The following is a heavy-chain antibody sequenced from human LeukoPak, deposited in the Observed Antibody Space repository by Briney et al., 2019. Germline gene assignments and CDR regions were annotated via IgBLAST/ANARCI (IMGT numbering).Heavy chain of an antibody. CDR2: IYHSGST. Sequence: SETLSLTCTVSGYSISSGYYWGWIRQPPGKGLEWIGSIYHSGSTYYNPSLKSRVTISVDTSKNQFSLKLTSVTAADTAVYYCARGRGTSGSNRDFYYYYYMDVWGKGTTVTVSS. CDR1: GYSISSGYY. V-gene: IGHV4-38-2*02. CDR3: ARGRGTSGSNRDFYYYYYMDV. D-gene: IGHD2-15*01. J-gene: IGHJ6*03.